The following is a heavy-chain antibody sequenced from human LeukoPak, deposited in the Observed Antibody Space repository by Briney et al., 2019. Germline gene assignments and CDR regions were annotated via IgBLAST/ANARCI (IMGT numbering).Heavy chain of an antibody. V-gene: IGHV3-7*01. CDR2: INQDGSEK. J-gene: IGHJ5*02. CDR3: ARDGAPRDWFDP. D-gene: IGHD3-16*01. CDR1: GFTFSSYW. Sequence: TGGSLRLSCAASGFTFSSYWMSWVRQAPGKGLEWVANINQDGSEKYYVDSVKGRSTISRDNAKNSLYLQMNSLRAEDTAVYYCARDGAPRDWFDPWGQGTLVTVSS.